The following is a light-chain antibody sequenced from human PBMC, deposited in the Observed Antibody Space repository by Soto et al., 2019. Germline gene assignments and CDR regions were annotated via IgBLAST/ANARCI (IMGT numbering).Light chain of an antibody. CDR1: QSVSTW. CDR3: QQYKTYPLT. J-gene: IGKJ3*01. Sequence: DIQMTQSPSTLSASVGDRVTITCWASQSVSTWLAWYQQKSGKAPKLLIYDASSLESGVPSRFSGSGSETEFTLTINSLQPDDYATYYCQQYKTYPLTFGPGTKVEIK. CDR2: DAS. V-gene: IGKV1-5*01.